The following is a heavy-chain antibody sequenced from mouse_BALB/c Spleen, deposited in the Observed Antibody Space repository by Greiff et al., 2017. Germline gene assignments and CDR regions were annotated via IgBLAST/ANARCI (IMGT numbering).Heavy chain of an antibody. J-gene: IGHJ2*01. D-gene: IGHD1-1*01. Sequence: VQLQQSGAELVKPGASVKLSCKASGYTFTSYYMYWVKQRPGQGLEWIGEINPSNGGTNFNEKFKSKATLTVDKSSSTAYMQLSSLTSEDSAVYYCTRSYGSLYYFDYWGQGTTLTVSS. V-gene: IGHV1S81*02. CDR1: GYTFTSYY. CDR3: TRSYGSLYYFDY. CDR2: INPSNGGT.